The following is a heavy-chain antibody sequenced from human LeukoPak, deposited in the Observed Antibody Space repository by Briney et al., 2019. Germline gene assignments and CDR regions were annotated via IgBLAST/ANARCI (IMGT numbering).Heavy chain of an antibody. D-gene: IGHD2-2*02. V-gene: IGHV1-24*01. Sequence: ASVKVSCKVSGYTLTELSMHWVRQAPGKGLEWMGGFDPEDGETIYAQKFQGRVTMTEDTSTDTAYMELRSLRSDDTAVYYCARAYCSSTSCYKYGMDVWGQGTTVTVSS. CDR1: GYTLTELS. CDR2: FDPEDGET. J-gene: IGHJ6*02. CDR3: ARAYCSSTSCYKYGMDV.